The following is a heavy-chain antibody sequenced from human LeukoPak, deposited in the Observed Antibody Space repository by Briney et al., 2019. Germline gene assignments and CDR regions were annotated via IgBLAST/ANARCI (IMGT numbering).Heavy chain of an antibody. V-gene: IGHV4-31*03. D-gene: IGHD3-9*01. Sequence: SSETLSLTCTVSGGSISNNNYYWSWIRQHPGKGLEWIGYIYYSGSTYYKPSLKSRVTISVDTSKNQFSLKLSSVTAADTAVYYCARNKYDILTGRLDAFDIWGQGTMVTVSS. CDR3: ARNKYDILTGRLDAFDI. CDR1: GGSISNNNYY. J-gene: IGHJ3*02. CDR2: IYYSGST.